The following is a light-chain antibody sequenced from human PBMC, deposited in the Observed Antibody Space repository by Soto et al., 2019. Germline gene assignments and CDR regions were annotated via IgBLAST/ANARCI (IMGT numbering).Light chain of an antibody. CDR3: QQYDILPT. J-gene: IGKJ2*01. V-gene: IGKV1-33*01. CDR2: DAS. CDR1: QDIRNF. Sequence: DSRMTHSPSSMSASVGDRVTITCQAKQDIRNFLNLYQQKPGKAPKLLIYDASNLETGVPSRFSGSGSGTDFTFTISSLQPEDIATYYCQQYDILPTFGQGTKLEIK.